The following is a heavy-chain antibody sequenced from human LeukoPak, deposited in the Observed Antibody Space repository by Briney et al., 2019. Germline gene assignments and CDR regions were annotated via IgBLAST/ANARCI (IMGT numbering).Heavy chain of an antibody. CDR3: ARGRYCSADICSGGDAFDI. V-gene: IGHV4-4*07. J-gene: IGHJ3*02. CDR1: GGSINNYH. D-gene: IGHD2-15*01. CDR2: IYTRGST. Sequence: SETLSLTCTVSGGSINNYHWSWIRQPAGKGLEWIGRIYTRGSTNYNPSLKSRVTMSVDTFKNQFSLKLSSVTAADTAVYYCARGRYCSADICSGGDAFDIWGQGTMVSVSS.